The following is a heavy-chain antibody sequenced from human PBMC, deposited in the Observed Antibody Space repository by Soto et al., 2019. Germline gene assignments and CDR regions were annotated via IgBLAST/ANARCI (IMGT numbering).Heavy chain of an antibody. CDR1: GFTFSSYS. V-gene: IGHV3-21*01. CDR3: ARGRGSSDFSLHY. D-gene: IGHD6-19*01. CDR2: ITSSTSYI. J-gene: IGHJ4*02. Sequence: EVQLVESGGGPVKPGGSLRLSCAASGFTFSSYSMNWVRQAPGKGLEWVSSITSSTSYIYYADSVKGRFTISRDNAKNSLYLQMNSLRAEDTGVYYCARGRGSSDFSLHYWGQGTLLTVSS.